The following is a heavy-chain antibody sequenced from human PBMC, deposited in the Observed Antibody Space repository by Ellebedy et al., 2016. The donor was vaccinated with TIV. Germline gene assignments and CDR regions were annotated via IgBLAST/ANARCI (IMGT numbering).Heavy chain of an antibody. V-gene: IGHV1-2*02. J-gene: IGHJ4*02. CDR1: RYTFTGYY. CDR2: INPNSGGT. CDR3: ARGVGATTGDETTTFGY. D-gene: IGHD1-26*01. Sequence: ASVKVSXKASRYTFTGYYMHWVRQAPGQGLEWMGWINPNSGGTNYAQKFQGRVTMTRDTSISTAYMELSRLRSDDTAVYYCARGVGATTGDETTTFGYWGQGTLVTVSS.